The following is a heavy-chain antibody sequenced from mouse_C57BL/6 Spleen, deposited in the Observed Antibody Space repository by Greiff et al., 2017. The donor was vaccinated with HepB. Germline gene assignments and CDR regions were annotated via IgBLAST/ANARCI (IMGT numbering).Heavy chain of an antibody. Sequence: VQLQQSGPELVKPGASVKISCKASGYAFSSSWMNWVKQRPGKGLEWIGRIYPGDGDTNYNGKFKGKATLTADTSSSTAYMQLSSLTSEDSAVYFCARRDYGSSYGYFDVWGTGTTVTVSS. V-gene: IGHV1-82*01. CDR1: GYAFSSSW. D-gene: IGHD1-1*01. CDR2: IYPGDGDT. CDR3: ARRDYGSSYGYFDV. J-gene: IGHJ1*03.